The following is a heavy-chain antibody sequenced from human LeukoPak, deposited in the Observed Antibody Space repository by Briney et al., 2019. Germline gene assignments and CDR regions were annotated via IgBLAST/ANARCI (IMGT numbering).Heavy chain of an antibody. D-gene: IGHD1-26*01. J-gene: IGHJ4*02. V-gene: IGHV4-61*02. CDR2: IYTSGST. CDR1: GGSISSGSYY. Sequence: SQTLSLTCTVSGGSISSGSYYWSWIRQPAGKGLEWIGRIYTSGSTNYNPSLKSRVTISLDTSRNQFSLKLNSVTAADTAVYYCARDVGATPGYFDYWGQGTLVTVSS. CDR3: ARDVGATPGYFDY.